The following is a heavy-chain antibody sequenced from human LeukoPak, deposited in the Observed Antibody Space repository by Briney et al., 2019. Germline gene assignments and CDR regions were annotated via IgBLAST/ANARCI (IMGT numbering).Heavy chain of an antibody. CDR1: GFSFSDAW. CDR2: ISSSGSTI. CDR3: AELGITMIGGV. D-gene: IGHD3-10*02. V-gene: IGHV3-11*04. J-gene: IGHJ6*04. Sequence: GGSHRLSCAASGFSFSDAWMSWVRQIPGKGLEWVSYISSSGSTIYYADSVKGRFTISRDNAKNSLYLQMNRLRAEDTAVYYCAELGITMIGGVWGKGTTVTISS.